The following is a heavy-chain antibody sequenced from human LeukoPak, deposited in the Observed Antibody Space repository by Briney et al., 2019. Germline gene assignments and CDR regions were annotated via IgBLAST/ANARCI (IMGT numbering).Heavy chain of an antibody. V-gene: IGHV3-48*04. Sequence: GGSLRLSCAASGFTFSSYSMNWVRQAPGKGLEWVSYISSSGSTIYYADSVKGRFTISRDNAKNSLYLQMNSLRAEDTAVYYCAREAVAGFGYWGQGTLVTVSS. CDR3: AREAVAGFGY. CDR1: GFTFSSYS. CDR2: ISSSGSTI. D-gene: IGHD6-19*01. J-gene: IGHJ4*02.